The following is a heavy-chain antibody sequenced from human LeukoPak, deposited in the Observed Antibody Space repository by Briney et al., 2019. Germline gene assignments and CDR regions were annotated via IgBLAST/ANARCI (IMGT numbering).Heavy chain of an antibody. V-gene: IGHV3-48*04. CDR1: GFTFSTYS. CDR2: ISSRSSSI. CDR3: ARDARLRYSYGSNFDY. Sequence: GGSLRLSCAASGFTFSTYSMNWVRQAPGKGLEWVSYISSRSSSIYYADSVKGRFTISRDNAKNSLYLQMNSLRAEDTAVYYCARDARLRYSYGSNFDYWGQGTLVTVSS. D-gene: IGHD5-18*01. J-gene: IGHJ4*02.